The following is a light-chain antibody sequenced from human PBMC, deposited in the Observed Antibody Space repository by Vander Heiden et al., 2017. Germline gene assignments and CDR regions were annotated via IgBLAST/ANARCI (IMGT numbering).Light chain of an antibody. CDR3: QVWDSISDHWV. Sequence: SYVLTPPPSVSVAPGQKARSNCGRNNIGSKSVHWYQQRPGQAPVVVVYDDSDRPSGIPERFSGSKSVSTATLTISRVEAGDEADFYCQVWDSISDHWVFGGGTKLTVL. CDR2: DDS. V-gene: IGLV3-21*02. CDR1: NIGSKS. J-gene: IGLJ3*02.